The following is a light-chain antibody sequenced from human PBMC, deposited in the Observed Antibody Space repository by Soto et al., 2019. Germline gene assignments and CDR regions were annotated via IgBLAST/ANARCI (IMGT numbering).Light chain of an antibody. Sequence: QSVLTQPRSVSGSPGQSVTISCTGTSSDVGGHNHVSWYQQHPGKAPKLIVYDVINRPSGVPDRFYGSKSGNTASLTISGLQAEDESDYYCCSYADTSNYVFGTGTKLTVL. CDR1: SSDVGGHNH. V-gene: IGLV2-11*01. J-gene: IGLJ1*01. CDR2: DVI. CDR3: CSYADTSNYV.